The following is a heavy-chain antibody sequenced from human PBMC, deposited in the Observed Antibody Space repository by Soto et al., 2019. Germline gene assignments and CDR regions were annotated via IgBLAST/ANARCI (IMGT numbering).Heavy chain of an antibody. J-gene: IGHJ5*01. D-gene: IGHD1-20*01. CDR1: GASISSNHW. Sequence: QVQLQESGPGLVEPSGTLSLTCAVSGASISSNHWWSWVRQSPGEGLQWIGEIFYNEGANYNPSLKSRVAISVDTSKNQIFLKLTSITAADTAIYYCGRNGAYNIDSWGQGTLVTVSS. CDR2: IFYNEGA. V-gene: IGHV4-4*02. CDR3: GRNGAYNIDS.